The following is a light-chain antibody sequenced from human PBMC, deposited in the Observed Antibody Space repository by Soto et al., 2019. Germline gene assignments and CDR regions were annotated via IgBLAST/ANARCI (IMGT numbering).Light chain of an antibody. Sequence: QSALTQPASLSGSPGQSISISCTGTSSNLNSISWYQQRPGTAPKLIIYEVSKRPSGISRRFSGSKSANTASLTISGLQAVDEADYYCSSNTPTWIFGGATKLTVL. V-gene: IGLV2-14*03. CDR1: SSNLNS. CDR3: SSNTPTWI. CDR2: EVS. J-gene: IGLJ2*01.